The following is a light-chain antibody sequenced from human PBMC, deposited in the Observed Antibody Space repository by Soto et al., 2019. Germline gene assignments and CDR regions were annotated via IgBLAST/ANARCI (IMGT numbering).Light chain of an antibody. CDR2: AAS. Sequence: EVVLTQTQATLSVSQEEGVTFSCIASQGIGDTLAWYQHKPGQAPRLLIYAASSRATGIPDRFSGSGSGTDFTLTISRLEPEDFAVYYCQQYGSSQWTFGQGTKVDIK. J-gene: IGKJ1*01. V-gene: IGKV3-20*01. CDR3: QQYGSSQWT. CDR1: QGIGDT.